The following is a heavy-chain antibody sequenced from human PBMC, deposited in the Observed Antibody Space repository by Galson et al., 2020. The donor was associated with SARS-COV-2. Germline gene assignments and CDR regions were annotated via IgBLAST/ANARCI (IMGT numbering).Heavy chain of an antibody. J-gene: IGHJ4*02. CDR3: ARYGDYGYYFDY. Sequence: SLKGRFTISRDSAKNSLYLQINSLRAEDTAVYYCARYGDYGYYFDYWGQGTLVTVPS. V-gene: IGHV3-21*03. D-gene: IGHD4-17*01.